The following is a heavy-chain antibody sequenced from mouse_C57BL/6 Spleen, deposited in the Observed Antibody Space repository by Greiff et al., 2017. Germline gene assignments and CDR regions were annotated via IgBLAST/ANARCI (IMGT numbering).Heavy chain of an antibody. CDR1: GFTFSSYA. CDR2: ISSGGDYI. V-gene: IGHV5-9-1*02. D-gene: IGHD1-1*01. J-gene: IGHJ1*03. CDR3: TRESTTVVARYFDV. Sequence: EVKLMESGEGLVKPGGSLKLSCAASGFTFSSYAMSWVRQTPEKRLEWVAYISSGGDYIYYADTVKGRFTISRDNARNTLYLQMSSLKSEDTAMYYCTRESTTVVARYFDVWGTGTTVTVSS.